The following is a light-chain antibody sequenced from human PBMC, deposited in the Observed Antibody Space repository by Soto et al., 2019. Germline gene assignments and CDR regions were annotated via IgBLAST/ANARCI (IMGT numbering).Light chain of an antibody. CDR2: KAS. CDR1: QSVSRW. CDR3: QQYNNWPPLT. Sequence: DIQMTQSPSTLSASVGDRVTITCRASQSVSRWLAWYKQKPGEAPKLLIYKASNLESGVSSRFSGSGSGTEFTLTISSLQSEDFAVYYCQQYNNWPPLTLGGGTKVDIK. V-gene: IGKV1-5*03. J-gene: IGKJ4*01.